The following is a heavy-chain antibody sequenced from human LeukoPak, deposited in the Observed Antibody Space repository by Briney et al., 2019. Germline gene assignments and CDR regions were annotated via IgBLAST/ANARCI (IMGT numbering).Heavy chain of an antibody. CDR1: GYTFTSYD. Sequence: ASVKASCKASGYTFTSYDINWVRQATGQGLEWMGWMNPNSGNTGYAQKFQGRVTITRNTSIRTAYMELSSLRSADTAVYYCARGRFQRWGTIFGVVTTAYYFDYWGQGTLVTVSS. V-gene: IGHV1-8*03. CDR3: ARGRFQRWGTIFGVVTTAYYFDY. J-gene: IGHJ4*02. D-gene: IGHD3-3*01. CDR2: MNPNSGNT.